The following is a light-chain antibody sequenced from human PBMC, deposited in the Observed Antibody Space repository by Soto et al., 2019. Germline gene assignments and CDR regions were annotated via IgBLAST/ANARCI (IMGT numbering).Light chain of an antibody. Sequence: QSVLTLPASVSGSPGQSITISCTGTSSYVGAYNYVSWFQQHPGKAPTLIISEVSNRPSGVSNRFSGSKSGNAASLTISGLQAEDEADYFCFSFTTDWTHVFGTGTKVTXL. CDR1: SSYVGAYNY. J-gene: IGLJ1*01. V-gene: IGLV2-14*01. CDR2: EVS. CDR3: FSFTTDWTHV.